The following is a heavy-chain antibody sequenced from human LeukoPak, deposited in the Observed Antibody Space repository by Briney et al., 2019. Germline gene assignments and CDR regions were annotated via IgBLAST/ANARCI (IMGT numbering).Heavy chain of an antibody. D-gene: IGHD4-23*01. CDR2: ISWNGGST. V-gene: IGHV3-20*04. CDR3: ARNRGGVTRYYFDY. J-gene: IGHJ4*02. Sequence: GGSLRLSCAASGSTFDDYGMSWVRQTPGKGLEWVSGISWNGGSTGYADSVKGRFTISRDNAENSLYLQMDSLRAEDTALYYCARNRGGVTRYYFDYWGQGTLVTVSS. CDR1: GSTFDDYG.